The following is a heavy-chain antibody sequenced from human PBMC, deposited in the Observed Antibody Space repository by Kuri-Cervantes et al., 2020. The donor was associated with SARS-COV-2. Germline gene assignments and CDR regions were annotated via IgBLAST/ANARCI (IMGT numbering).Heavy chain of an antibody. Sequence: SVKVSCKASGGTFSSYAISWVRQAPGQGLEWMGGIIPIFGTANYAQKFQGRVTITTDESTSTAYMELSSLRSEDTAVYHCARDGPTVTTWFNYYMDVWGKGTTVTVSS. D-gene: IGHD4-11*01. CDR1: GGTFSSYA. CDR3: ARDGPTVTTWFNYYMDV. J-gene: IGHJ6*03. CDR2: IIPIFGTA. V-gene: IGHV1-69*05.